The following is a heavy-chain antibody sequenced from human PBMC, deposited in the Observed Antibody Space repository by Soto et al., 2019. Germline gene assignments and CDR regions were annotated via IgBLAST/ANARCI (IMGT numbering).Heavy chain of an antibody. Sequence: SAVKVSCKASGYTFASYGISWVRQAPGQGLEWMGWISSYNGNTNYAQSLQGRVTMTTDTSTSTAYMELRSLRSDDTAVYYCARDLADFSAVPGSYLYYWG. CDR1: GYTFASYG. CDR2: ISSYNGNT. CDR3: ARDLADFSAVPGSYLYY. V-gene: IGHV1-18*01. J-gene: IGHJ4*01. D-gene: IGHD6-19*01.